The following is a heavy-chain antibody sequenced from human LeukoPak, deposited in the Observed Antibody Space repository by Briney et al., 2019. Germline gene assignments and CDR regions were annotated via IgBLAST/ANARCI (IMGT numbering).Heavy chain of an antibody. Sequence: GRSLRLSCAASGFTFSSYGMHWVRQAPGKGLEWVAVISYDGSTKDYADSVKGRFTMSRDNSKNTLYLQMNSLRDEDTAVYYCARVGPYYYYYGMDVWGQGTTVTVSS. CDR1: GFTFSSYG. CDR2: ISYDGSTK. CDR3: ARVGPYYYYYGMDV. V-gene: IGHV3-30*03. J-gene: IGHJ6*02. D-gene: IGHD1-26*01.